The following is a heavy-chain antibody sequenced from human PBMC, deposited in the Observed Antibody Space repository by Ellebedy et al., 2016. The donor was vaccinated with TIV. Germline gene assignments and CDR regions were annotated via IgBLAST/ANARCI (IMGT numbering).Heavy chain of an antibody. Sequence: GESLKISCAASGFTFSPYAMAWVRPAPGKGLEWVSGIVGSGSQKYADSVKGRFTISRDNSKRTVDLQMNGLRAEDTAIYFCAKDRTPGDGYWVFDDWGQGTLVTVSS. CDR3: AKDRTPGDGYWVFDD. CDR1: GFTFSPYA. V-gene: IGHV3-23*01. CDR2: IVGSGS. J-gene: IGHJ4*02. D-gene: IGHD5-18*01.